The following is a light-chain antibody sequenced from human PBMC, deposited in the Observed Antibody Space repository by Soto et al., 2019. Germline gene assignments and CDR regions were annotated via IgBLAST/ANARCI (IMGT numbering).Light chain of an antibody. V-gene: IGKV1-9*01. J-gene: IGKJ1*01. CDR2: SAS. Sequence: DIQLTQSPSFLSASVGDRVTITCRASQDISSYLAWYQQRPGKVPRFLTHSASTLQSGVPSRFSETGSGTTFTLTISSLQPEDIATYYCLQLNRFPRTFGQGTKVE. CDR3: LQLNRFPRT. CDR1: QDISSY.